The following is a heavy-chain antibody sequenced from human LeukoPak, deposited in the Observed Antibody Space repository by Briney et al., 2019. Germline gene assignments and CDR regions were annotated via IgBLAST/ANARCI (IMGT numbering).Heavy chain of an antibody. CDR1: SGSIRSYY. CDR2: IYTTGTT. D-gene: IGHD2-2*02. Sequence: PSETLSLTCTVSSGSIRSYYWGWVRQPPGKGLEWIGRIYTTGTTQYNPSLKSRVTMSVDTSTNQFSLNVRSMTAADTAVYYCGRQGYTASHYSFDYWSQGTLVAVS. J-gene: IGHJ4*02. V-gene: IGHV4-4*07. CDR3: GRQGYTASHYSFDY.